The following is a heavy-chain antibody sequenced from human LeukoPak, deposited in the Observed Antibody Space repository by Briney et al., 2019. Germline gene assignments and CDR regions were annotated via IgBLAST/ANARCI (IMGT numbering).Heavy chain of an antibody. D-gene: IGHD3-22*01. V-gene: IGHV3-74*03. J-gene: IGHJ4*02. Sequence: GGSLRLSCAASGFTFSNYWIHWVRQAPGRGRVWVSLINNDGSSTKYADSVKGRLTTSRDNAKNTSYLQMNSLRAEDTAEYYCARRVGSDSSGYYFDYWGQGTLVTVSS. CDR1: GFTFSNYW. CDR3: ARRVGSDSSGYYFDY. CDR2: INNDGSST.